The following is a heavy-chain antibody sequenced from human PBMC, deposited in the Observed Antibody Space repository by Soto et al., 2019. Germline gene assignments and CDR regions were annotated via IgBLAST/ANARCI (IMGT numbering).Heavy chain of an antibody. CDR1: RGTFSSYA. D-gene: IGHD2-2*01. Sequence: SVKVSCKASRGTFSSYAISWVRQAPGQGLEWMGGIIPIFGTANYAQKFQGRVTITADESTSTAYMELSSLRSEDTAVYYWARVDYCISTSCYVALDYYYGMDVWGQGTTVTVSS. CDR2: IIPIFGTA. CDR3: ARVDYCISTSCYVALDYYYGMDV. J-gene: IGHJ6*02. V-gene: IGHV1-69*01.